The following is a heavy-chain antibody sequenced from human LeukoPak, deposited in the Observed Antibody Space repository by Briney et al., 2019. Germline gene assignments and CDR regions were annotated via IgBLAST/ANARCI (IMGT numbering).Heavy chain of an antibody. V-gene: IGHV1-24*01. CDR3: ATSSYYYDSSGYFGWFDP. D-gene: IGHD3-22*01. Sequence: ASVKVSCKVSGYTLTELSMHWVRQAPGKGLEWMGGFDPEDGETIYAQKFQGRVTMTEDTSTDTAYMELSSLRSEDTAVYYCATSSYYYDSSGYFGWFDPWGQGTLDTVSS. CDR1: GYTLTELS. J-gene: IGHJ5*02. CDR2: FDPEDGET.